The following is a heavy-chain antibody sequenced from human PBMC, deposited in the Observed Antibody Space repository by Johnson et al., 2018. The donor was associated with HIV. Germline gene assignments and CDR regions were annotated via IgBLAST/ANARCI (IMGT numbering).Heavy chain of an antibody. D-gene: IGHD1-1*01. V-gene: IGHV3-66*02. CDR2: ISGSGGST. Sequence: VQLVESGGGLVQPGGSLRLSCAASGFTVSSNYMSWVRQAPGKGLEWVSVISGSGGSTYYADSVKGRFTISRDNSKNTLYLQMGSLRAEDMAVYYCARVRETKGPYDAFDIWGQGTMVTVSS. CDR3: ARVRETKGPYDAFDI. J-gene: IGHJ3*02. CDR1: GFTVSSNY.